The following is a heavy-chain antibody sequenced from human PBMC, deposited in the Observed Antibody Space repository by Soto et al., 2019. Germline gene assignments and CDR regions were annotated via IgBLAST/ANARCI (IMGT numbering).Heavy chain of an antibody. Sequence: PSETLSLTCGFSVYYISNGYFWGWIREPPGKGLEWIGSSYYRGITYYNPSLKSRVTVSVDTTKNQVSLKLSSVTAADTAVYYCVGEQVMSTDHRVVEYWGQGTLVTVSS. CDR3: VGEQVMSTDHRVVEY. V-gene: IGHV4-38-2*02. CDR2: SYYRGIT. J-gene: IGHJ4*02. CDR1: VYYISNGYF. D-gene: IGHD4-17*01.